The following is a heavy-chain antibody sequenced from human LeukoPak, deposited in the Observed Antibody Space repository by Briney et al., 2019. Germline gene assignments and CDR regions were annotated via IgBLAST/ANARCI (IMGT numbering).Heavy chain of an antibody. J-gene: IGHJ4*02. V-gene: IGHV4-39*07. Sequence: PSETLSLTCTVSGGSISSSGYYWSWIRQHPGKGLEWIGEINHSGSTNYNPSLKSRVTISVDTSKNQFSLKLSSVTAADTAVYYCARGATWIQLWLRGSFSDLFDYWGQGTLVTVSS. CDR2: INHSGST. CDR1: GGSISSSGYY. D-gene: IGHD5-18*01. CDR3: ARGATWIQLWLRGSFSDLFDY.